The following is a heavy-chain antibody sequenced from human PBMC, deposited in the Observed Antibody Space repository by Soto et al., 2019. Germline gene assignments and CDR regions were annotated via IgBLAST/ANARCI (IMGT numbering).Heavy chain of an antibody. CDR2: IYHSGST. CDR1: GGSISSGGDS. J-gene: IGHJ5*02. CDR3: ARGRAMAMRYNWFDP. V-gene: IGHV4-30-2*01. D-gene: IGHD5-18*01. Sequence: QLQLQESGSGLVKPSQTLSLTCTVSGGSISSGGDSWSWIRQPPGKGLEWIGYIYHSGSTYYNPSHKSRVTISVDRSKNQFSLKLSSVTAADTAVYYCARGRAMAMRYNWFDPWGQGTLVTVSS.